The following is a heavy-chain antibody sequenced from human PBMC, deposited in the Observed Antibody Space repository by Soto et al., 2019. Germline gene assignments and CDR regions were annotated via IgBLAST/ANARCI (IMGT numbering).Heavy chain of an antibody. CDR3: ARHDDCFDP. V-gene: IGHV4-39*01. CDR2: VYYSGAT. J-gene: IGHJ5*02. CDR1: GDSMTSPPYY. Sequence: SETLSLTCNVSGDSMTSPPYYWCWMRQPPGKGLEWIGTVYYSGATYYTPSLRGRLTVSADTSKNYFSLRLTSVTAADTAEYYCARHDDCFDPWGQGILVTVSS.